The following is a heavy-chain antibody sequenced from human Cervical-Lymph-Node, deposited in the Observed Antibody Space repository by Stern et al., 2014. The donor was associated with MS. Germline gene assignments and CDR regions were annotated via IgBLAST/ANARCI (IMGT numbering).Heavy chain of an antibody. V-gene: IGHV5-51*01. Sequence: MQLVQSGAGVKKPGESLKLSCKFSGYSFTIYYIAWVRQMPGKGLEWMGLIYPYDSSTTSSPTFQGQITIAADKSITAACLQWSSLRASDTAMYYCARHVQGFDYWGQGTLVTVSS. CDR3: ARHVQGFDY. J-gene: IGHJ4*02. CDR2: IYPYDSST. CDR1: GYSFTIYY.